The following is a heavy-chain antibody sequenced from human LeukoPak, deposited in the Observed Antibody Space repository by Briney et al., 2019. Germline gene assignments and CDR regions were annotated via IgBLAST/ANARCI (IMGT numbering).Heavy chain of an antibody. CDR3: ARVWRYSSSWYRDPDTFDY. Sequence: ASVKVSCKASGYTFTSYGISWVRQAPGQGLEWMGWISAYNGNTNYAQKLQGRVTMTTDTSTSTAYMELRSLGSDDTAVYYCARVWRYSSSWYRDPDTFDYWGQGTLVTVSS. D-gene: IGHD6-13*01. CDR1: GYTFTSYG. J-gene: IGHJ4*02. CDR2: ISAYNGNT. V-gene: IGHV1-18*01.